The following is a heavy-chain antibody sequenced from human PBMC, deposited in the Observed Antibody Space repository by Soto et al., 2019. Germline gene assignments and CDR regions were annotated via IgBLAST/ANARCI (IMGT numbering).Heavy chain of an antibody. V-gene: IGHV1-46*01. J-gene: IGHJ5*02. CDR3: ARDRLNRVVTHPKGSDNWFDP. CDR1: GYTFTSYY. Sequence: ASVKVSCKASGYTFTSYYMHWVRQAPGQGLEWMGIINPSGGSTSYAQKFQGRVTMTRDTSTSTVYMELSSLRSEDTVVYYCARDRLNRVVTHPKGSDNWFDPWGQGTLVTVSS. D-gene: IGHD3-3*01. CDR2: INPSGGST.